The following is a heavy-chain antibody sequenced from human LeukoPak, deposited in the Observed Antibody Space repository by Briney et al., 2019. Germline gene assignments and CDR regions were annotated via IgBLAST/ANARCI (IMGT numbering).Heavy chain of an antibody. J-gene: IGHJ4*02. CDR3: ARGGTTWPFDY. V-gene: IGHV3-21*01. CDR2: ISSSSSYI. D-gene: IGHD1-1*01. CDR1: GFTFSSYS. Sequence: GGSLRLSCAASGFTFSSYSMNWVRQAPGKGLEWVSSISSSSSYIYYADSVKGRFTISRDNAKNSLYLQMNSLRAEDTAVYYCARGGTTWPFDYWDQGTLVTVSS.